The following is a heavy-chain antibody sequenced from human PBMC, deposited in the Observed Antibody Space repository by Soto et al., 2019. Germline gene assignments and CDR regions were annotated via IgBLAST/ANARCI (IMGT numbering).Heavy chain of an antibody. V-gene: IGHV3-33*01. CDR1: GFTFSSYG. CDR3: ARGPKTYYYDSSGYYYAY. J-gene: IGHJ4*02. CDR2: IWYDGSNK. D-gene: IGHD3-22*01. Sequence: QVQLVESGGGVVQPGRSLRLSCAASGFTFSSYGMHWVRQAPGKGLEWVAVIWYDGSNKYYADSVKGRFTISRDNSKNTLYLQMNSLRAEDTAVYYCARGPKTYYYDSSGYYYAYWGQGTLVTVSS.